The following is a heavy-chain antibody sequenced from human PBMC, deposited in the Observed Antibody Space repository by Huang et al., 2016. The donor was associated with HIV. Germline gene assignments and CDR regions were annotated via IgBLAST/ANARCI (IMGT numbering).Heavy chain of an antibody. J-gene: IGHJ6*02. D-gene: IGHD3-3*01. V-gene: IGHV3-11*01. Sequence: QGRLVESGGAVVKPGGSLRLSCAASGFMFSYYYLNWIRQVREKGLKLICLISNNGRLMYNEEPVRRGYNSAKGNDKNSVYLKKTSLGVEETAVYYCARDITSHIDTTSYTFDYGLDLWGQGTTVTVSS. CDR2: ISNNGRLM. CDR3: ARDITSHIDTTSYTFDYGLDL. CDR1: GFMFSYYY.